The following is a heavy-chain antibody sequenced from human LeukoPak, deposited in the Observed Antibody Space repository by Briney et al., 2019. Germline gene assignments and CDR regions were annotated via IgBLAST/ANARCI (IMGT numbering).Heavy chain of an antibody. CDR1: GFTFSSYA. CDR2: ISSNGGST. V-gene: IGHV3-64*01. D-gene: IGHD2-15*01. Sequence: GGSLRLSCAASGFTFSSYAMHWVRQAPGKGLEYVSAISSNGGSTYYANSVKGRFTISRDNSKNTLYLQMGSLRAEDMAVYYCARLYCSGGSCSDAFDIWGQGTMVTVSS. J-gene: IGHJ3*02. CDR3: ARLYCSGGSCSDAFDI.